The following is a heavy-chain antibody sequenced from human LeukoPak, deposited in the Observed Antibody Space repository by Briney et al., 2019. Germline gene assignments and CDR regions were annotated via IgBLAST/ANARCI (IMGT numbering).Heavy chain of an antibody. Sequence: ASVKVSCKASGYTFTGYYMHWVRQAPGQGLEWMGWINPNSGGTNYAQKFQGRVTMTRDMSISTAYMELSRLRSDDTAVYYCARDLGYCSSTSCPYYYYYYMDVWGKGTTVTVSS. CDR2: INPNSGGT. V-gene: IGHV1-2*02. J-gene: IGHJ6*03. CDR1: GYTFTGYY. CDR3: ARDLGYCSSTSCPYYYYYYMDV. D-gene: IGHD2-2*01.